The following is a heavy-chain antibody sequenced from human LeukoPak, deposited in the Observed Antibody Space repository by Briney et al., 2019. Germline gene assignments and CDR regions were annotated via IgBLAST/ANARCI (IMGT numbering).Heavy chain of an antibody. D-gene: IGHD2-15*01. V-gene: IGHV4-34*01. CDR1: GGSFSGYY. CDR3: VRTHCSGGSCYYYFDY. J-gene: IGHJ4*02. Sequence: SETLSLTCAVYGGSFSGYYWSWIRQPPGKGLEWIGEINHSGSTNYNPSLKSRVTISVDTSKNQFSLKLSSVTAADTAVYYCVRTHCSGGSCYYYFDYWGQGTLVTVSS. CDR2: INHSGST.